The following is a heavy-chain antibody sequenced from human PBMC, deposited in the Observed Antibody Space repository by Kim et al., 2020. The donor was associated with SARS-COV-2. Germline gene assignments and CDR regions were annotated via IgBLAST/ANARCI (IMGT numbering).Heavy chain of an antibody. Sequence: SVKVSCKASGGTFSSYAISWVRQAPGQGLEWMGGIIPIFGTANYAQKFQGRVTITADESTSTAYMELSSLRSEDTAVYYCARAPPVVVVAATPGWFDPWGQGTLVTVSS. CDR2: IIPIFGTA. CDR1: GGTFSSYA. V-gene: IGHV1-69*13. D-gene: IGHD2-15*01. J-gene: IGHJ5*02. CDR3: ARAPPVVVVAATPGWFDP.